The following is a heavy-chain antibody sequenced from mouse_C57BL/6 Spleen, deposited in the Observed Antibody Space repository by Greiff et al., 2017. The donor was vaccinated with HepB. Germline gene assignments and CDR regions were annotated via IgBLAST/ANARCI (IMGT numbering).Heavy chain of an antibody. CDR1: GYTFTSYW. J-gene: IGHJ2*01. CDR2: IDPSDSYT. V-gene: IGHV1-69*01. Sequence: QVQLQQPGAELVMPGASVKLSCKASGYTFTSYWMHWVKQRPGQGLEWIGEIDPSDSYTNYNQKFKGKSTLTVDKSSSTAYMQLSSLTSEGSAVYYCARLGDYDVEIDYWGQGTTLTVSS. D-gene: IGHD2-4*01. CDR3: ARLGDYDVEIDY.